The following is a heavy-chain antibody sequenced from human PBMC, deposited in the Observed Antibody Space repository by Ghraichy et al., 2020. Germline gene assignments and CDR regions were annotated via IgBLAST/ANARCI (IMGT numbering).Heavy chain of an antibody. Sequence: GGSPRLSCAASGFTFSSYSMNWVRQAPGKRLEWVSYITSGSTTIYYADSVKGRFTISRDNAKNSLYLQMNSLRAQDTAVYYCATTFIWFGESRFDYWGQGTLVTVSS. CDR1: GFTFSSYS. V-gene: IGHV3-48*01. J-gene: IGHJ4*02. CDR2: ITSGSTTI. D-gene: IGHD3-10*01. CDR3: ATTFIWFGESRFDY.